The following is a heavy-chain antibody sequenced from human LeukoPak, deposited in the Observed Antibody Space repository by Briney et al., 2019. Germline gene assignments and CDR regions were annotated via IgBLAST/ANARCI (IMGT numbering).Heavy chain of an antibody. CDR1: GFTFSSYA. CDR3: AKDQDSNYIFDY. V-gene: IGHV3-30*04. Sequence: PGGSLRLSCAASGFTFSSYAMHWVRQAPGKGLEWVAVISYDGSNKYYADSVKGRFTISRDNSKNTLYLQMNSLRAEDTAVYYCAKDQDSNYIFDYWGQGTPVTVSS. D-gene: IGHD4-11*01. CDR2: ISYDGSNK. J-gene: IGHJ4*02.